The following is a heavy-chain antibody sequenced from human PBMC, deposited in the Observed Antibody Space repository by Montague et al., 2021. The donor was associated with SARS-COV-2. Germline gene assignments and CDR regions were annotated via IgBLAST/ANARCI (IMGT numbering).Heavy chain of an antibody. D-gene: IGHD3-22*01. CDR3: ARDTRITMLVVVNRYGMDV. CDR1: GGAISSSSYY. J-gene: IGHJ6*02. Sequence: SETLSLICTVSGGAISSSSYYWGWIRQPPGKGLEWIGSIYYSGNTYYNPSLKSRVTISVDTSKNQFSLKLSSVTAADTAVYYCARDTRITMLVVVNRYGMDVWGQGTTVTVSS. V-gene: IGHV4-39*07. CDR2: IYYSGNT.